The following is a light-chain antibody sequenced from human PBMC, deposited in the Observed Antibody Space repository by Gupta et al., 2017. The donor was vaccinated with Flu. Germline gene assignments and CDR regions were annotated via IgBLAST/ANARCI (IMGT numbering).Light chain of an antibody. J-gene: IGKJ1*01. Sequence: PSTLSASVGDKVTITCRESQNINDYLNWYQQKPGKAPKVLINSAFSLQRGVPSRFRGSKSGTDFTLSISSQQPEDFATYYCQQSESTIWTFGQGTKVEVK. CDR2: SAF. CDR3: QQSESTIWT. V-gene: IGKV1-39*01. CDR1: QNINDY.